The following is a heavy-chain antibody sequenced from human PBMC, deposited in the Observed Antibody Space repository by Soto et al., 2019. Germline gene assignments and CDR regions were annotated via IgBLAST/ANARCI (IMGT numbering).Heavy chain of an antibody. J-gene: IGHJ4*02. CDR3: ARAIAGRTAEVCFDY. D-gene: IGHD6-13*01. CDR1: GGSISSGGYY. Sequence: QVQLQESGPGLVKPSQTLSLTCTVSGGSISSGGYYWSWIRQHPGKGLEWIGYIYYSGSTYYNPSRKRRVTISVDTSKNQFSLKLSSVTAADTAVYYCARAIAGRTAEVCFDYWGQGTLVTVSS. V-gene: IGHV4-31*03. CDR2: IYYSGST.